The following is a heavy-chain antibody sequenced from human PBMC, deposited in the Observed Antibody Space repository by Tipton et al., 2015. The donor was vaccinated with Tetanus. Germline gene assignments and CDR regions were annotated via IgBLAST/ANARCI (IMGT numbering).Heavy chain of an antibody. J-gene: IGHJ4*02. V-gene: IGHV4-59*01. CDR2: IYSTGAT. D-gene: IGHD1-26*01. CDR3: ARGMGAYLN. CDR1: GGSMGTNH. Sequence: TLSLTCSVSGGSMGTNHWVWIRQAPGKRLESIGYIYSTGATKYNPSLESRVRISIDTSKSQFSMRLSSVTVADTAVYYCARGMGAYLNWGQGPLVTVS.